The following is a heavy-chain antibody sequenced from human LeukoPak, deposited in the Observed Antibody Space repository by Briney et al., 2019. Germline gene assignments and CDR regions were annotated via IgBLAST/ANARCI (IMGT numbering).Heavy chain of an antibody. CDR1: GGSISSGGYY. V-gene: IGHV4-31*03. J-gene: IGHJ4*02. CDR2: IYYSGST. D-gene: IGHD3-22*01. CDR3: ARGDYDSSVTFDY. Sequence: SQTLSLTGTVSGGSISSGGYYWSWIRQHPGKGLEWIGYIYYSGSTYYNPSLKSRVTISVDTSKNQFSLKLSSVTAADTAVYYCARGDYDSSVTFDYWGQGTLVTVSS.